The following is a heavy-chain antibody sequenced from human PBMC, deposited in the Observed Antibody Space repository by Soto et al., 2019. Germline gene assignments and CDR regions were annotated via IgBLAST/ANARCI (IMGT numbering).Heavy chain of an antibody. V-gene: IGHV3-7*01. D-gene: IGHD1-26*01. CDR3: VRDRSGSYLEGFDY. J-gene: IGHJ4*02. CDR1: GFTFSSFW. CDR2: IKQDGSEK. Sequence: LRLSCAASGFTFSSFWMTWVRQAPGKGLEWVANIKQDGSEKYYVDSVKGRFTISRDNARNSLFLEMKSLRSEDTAVYSCVRDRSGSYLEGFDYWGQGTLVTVS.